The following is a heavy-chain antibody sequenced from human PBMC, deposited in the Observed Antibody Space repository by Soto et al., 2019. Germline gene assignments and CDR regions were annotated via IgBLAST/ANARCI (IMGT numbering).Heavy chain of an antibody. Sequence: QVQLQQWGAGLLKPSETLSLTCAVYGGSFSGYYWSWIRQPPGKGLEWIGEINHSGSTNYNPSLKSRVTISVDTSKNQFSLKLSSVTAADTAVYYCARERDGGYFDYCGQGTLVTVSS. CDR2: INHSGST. D-gene: IGHD3-16*01. V-gene: IGHV4-34*01. CDR1: GGSFSGYY. J-gene: IGHJ4*02. CDR3: ARERDGGYFDY.